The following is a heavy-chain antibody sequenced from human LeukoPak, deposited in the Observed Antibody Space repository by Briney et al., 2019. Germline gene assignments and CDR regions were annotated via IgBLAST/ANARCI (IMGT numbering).Heavy chain of an antibody. Sequence: GGSLRLSCAASGFTFSSYWMSWVRQAPGKGLEWVSSISDSGGYTFYADSVKGRFTISRDNSKNTVYLQMNSLRAEDTAVYYCAKGGSYRSQPYFDYWGQGTPVTVSS. J-gene: IGHJ4*02. CDR3: AKGGSYRSQPYFDY. D-gene: IGHD3-16*02. CDR1: GFTFSSYW. CDR2: ISDSGGYT. V-gene: IGHV3-23*01.